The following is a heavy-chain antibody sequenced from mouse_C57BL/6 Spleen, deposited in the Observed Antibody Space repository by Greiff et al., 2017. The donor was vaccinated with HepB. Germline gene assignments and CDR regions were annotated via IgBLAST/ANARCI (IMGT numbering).Heavy chain of an antibody. V-gene: IGHV5-12*01. D-gene: IGHD1-1*01. CDR3: ARHYYGSSYNYFDY. J-gene: IGHJ2*01. CDR1: GFTFSDYY. Sequence: EVNLVESGGGLVQPGGSLKLSCAASGFTFSDYYMYWVRQTPEKRLEWVAYISNGGGSTYYPDTVKGRFTISRDNAKNTLYLQMSRLKSEDTAMYYCARHYYGSSYNYFDYWGQGTTLTVSS. CDR2: ISNGGGST.